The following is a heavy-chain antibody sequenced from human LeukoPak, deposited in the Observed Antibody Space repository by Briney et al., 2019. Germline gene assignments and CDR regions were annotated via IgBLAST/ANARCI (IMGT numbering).Heavy chain of an antibody. D-gene: IGHD3-9*01. J-gene: IGHJ4*02. CDR2: ISAYNGHK. CDR1: GYTFTNYG. V-gene: IGHV1-18*01. Sequence: ASVKVPCKASGYTFTNYGISWLRQAPGQGLEWMGWISAYNGHKYYIQKIRDRVTMTTDTYTNTAYMELRGLTCNDTTVDYCARSPPTGYPYYFDYWGQGTL. CDR3: ARSPPTGYPYYFDY.